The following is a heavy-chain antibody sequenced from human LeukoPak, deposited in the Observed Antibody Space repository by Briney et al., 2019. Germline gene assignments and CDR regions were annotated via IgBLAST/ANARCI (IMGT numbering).Heavy chain of an antibody. CDR1: GYTFTSYD. J-gene: IGHJ6*03. D-gene: IGHD6-19*01. Sequence: ASVKVSCKASGYTFTSYDINWVRQATGQGPEWMGWMNPNSGNTGYAQKFQGRVTMTRNTSISTAYMELSSLRSEDTAVYYCARRSSDYYYYYMDVWGKGTTVTVSS. V-gene: IGHV1-8*01. CDR2: MNPNSGNT. CDR3: ARRSSDYYYYYMDV.